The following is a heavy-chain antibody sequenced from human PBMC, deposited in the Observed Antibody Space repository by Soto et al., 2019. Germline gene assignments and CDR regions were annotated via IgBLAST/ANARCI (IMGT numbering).Heavy chain of an antibody. D-gene: IGHD5-12*01. J-gene: IGHJ4*02. CDR1: GDTFTIFA. CDR3: ARDLGSGYDPGDY. Sequence: QVQLVQSGAEVKKPGSSVKVSCKASGDTFTIFAISWVRQAPGQGLEWMGGIIPTIGTTNYAQRFQGRITITGDESTGTAYMELSSLKSEDTAVYYGARDLGSGYDPGDYWGQGTLGTVSS. V-gene: IGHV1-69*12. CDR2: IIPTIGTT.